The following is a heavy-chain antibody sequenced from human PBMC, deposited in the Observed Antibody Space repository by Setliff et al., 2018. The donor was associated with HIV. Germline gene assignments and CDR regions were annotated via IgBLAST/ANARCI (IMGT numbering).Heavy chain of an antibody. CDR3: ARCYYNFWSGYPLDYMDV. Sequence: LSLPCTVSGGSISSHYWSWIRQPPGKGLEWIGHIYTSGSTNYNPSLKSRVTMSVGTSKNQFSLKLSSVTAADTAVYYCARCYYNFWSGYPLDYMDVWGKGTTVTVSS. CDR1: GGSISSHY. CDR2: IYTSGST. V-gene: IGHV4-4*08. D-gene: IGHD3-3*01. J-gene: IGHJ6*03.